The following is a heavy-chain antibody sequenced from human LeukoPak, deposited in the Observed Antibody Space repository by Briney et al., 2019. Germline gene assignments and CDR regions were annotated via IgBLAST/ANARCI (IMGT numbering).Heavy chain of an antibody. CDR3: ARRSEGYCSSTSCYAEEVDY. CDR1: GGSFSGYY. CDR2: INHSGST. J-gene: IGHJ4*02. V-gene: IGHV4-34*01. Sequence: SETLSLTCAVYGGSFSGYYWSWIRQPPGKGLEWIGEINHSGSTNYNPSLKSRVTISVDTSKNQFSLKLSSVTAADTAVYYCARRSEGYCSSTSCYAEEVDYWGQGTLVTVSS. D-gene: IGHD2-2*01.